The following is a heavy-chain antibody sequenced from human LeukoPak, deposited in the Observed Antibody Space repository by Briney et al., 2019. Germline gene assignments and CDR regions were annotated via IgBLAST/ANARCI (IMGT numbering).Heavy chain of an antibody. V-gene: IGHV4-59*01. CDR1: DGSIKDYY. Sequence: PSETLSLTCAVSDGSIKDYYWSWIRQPPGKGLEWIGYIYFHGTTTYNPSLRGRGTFSLDTSNNHFSLILTSVTPSDTAAYYCARAKDSRSRIFDSWGQGTLVTVSS. CDR2: IYFHGTT. J-gene: IGHJ4*02. CDR3: ARAKDSRSRIFDS. D-gene: IGHD3-16*02.